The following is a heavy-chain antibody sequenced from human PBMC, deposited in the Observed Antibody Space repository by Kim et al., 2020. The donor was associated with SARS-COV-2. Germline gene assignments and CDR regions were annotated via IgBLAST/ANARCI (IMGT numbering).Heavy chain of an antibody. Sequence: AQELHGRISFTRDTSTSTVYMDLSSLRSEDTAFYYCARDEITTPNYDFDYWGQGTLVTVSS. D-gene: IGHD3-16*01. CDR3: ARDEITTPNYDFDY. J-gene: IGHJ4*02. V-gene: IGHV1-46*01.